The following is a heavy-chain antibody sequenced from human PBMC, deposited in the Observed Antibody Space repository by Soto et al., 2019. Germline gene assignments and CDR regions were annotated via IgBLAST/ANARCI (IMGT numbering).Heavy chain of an antibody. CDR2: IYYSGST. J-gene: IGHJ5*02. Sequence: QVQLQESGPGLVKPSETLSLTCTVSGGSISSYYWSWIRQPPGKGLEWIGYIYYSGSTNYNPSLKSRVTISVDTSKNQFSLKLSSVTAADTAVYYCARLFVVVPAAIHGRFDPWGQGTLVTVSS. D-gene: IGHD2-2*01. CDR1: GGSISSYY. V-gene: IGHV4-59*08. CDR3: ARLFVVVPAAIHGRFDP.